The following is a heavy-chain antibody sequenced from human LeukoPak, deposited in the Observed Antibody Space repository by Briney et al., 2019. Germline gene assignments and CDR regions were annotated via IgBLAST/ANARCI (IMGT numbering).Heavy chain of an antibody. CDR2: INPNSGGT. D-gene: IGHD5-24*01. CDR3: ARDERWLQSTLDY. Sequence: ASVKVSCKASGYTFTGYYMHWVRQAPGQGLEWMGRINPNSGGTNYAQKFQGRVTMTRDTSISTAYMELSRLRSDDTAVYYCARDERWLQSTLDYWGQGTLVTVSS. J-gene: IGHJ4*02. V-gene: IGHV1-2*06. CDR1: GYTFTGYY.